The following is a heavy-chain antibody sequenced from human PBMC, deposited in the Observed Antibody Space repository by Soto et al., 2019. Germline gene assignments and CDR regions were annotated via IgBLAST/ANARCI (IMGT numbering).Heavy chain of an antibody. CDR3: AMEYCSSTSCYRDY. CDR1: GGTFSSYP. CDR2: IIPILGIA. V-gene: IGHV1-69*02. D-gene: IGHD2-2*02. Sequence: QVQLVQSGAEVKKPGSSVKVSCKASGGTFSSYPISWVRQAPGQGLEWMGRIIPILGIANYAQKFQGRVTITADKYTSTAYMELSSLRSEDKAVYYCAMEYCSSTSCYRDYWGQGTLVTVSS. J-gene: IGHJ4*02.